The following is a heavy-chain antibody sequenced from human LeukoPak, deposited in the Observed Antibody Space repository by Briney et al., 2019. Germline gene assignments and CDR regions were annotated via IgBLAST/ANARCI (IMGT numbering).Heavy chain of an antibody. CDR1: GFNFSIYA. Sequence: PGGSLRLSCAASGFNFSIYAMSWVRQAPGRGLQWVSGISASGATTYYADSLKGRFTISRDNSKKTLYLQMNSLRAEDTARYYCAKDENRGGATPLDYWGQGTLVTVSS. V-gene: IGHV3-23*01. J-gene: IGHJ4*02. D-gene: IGHD1-26*01. CDR2: ISASGATT. CDR3: AKDENRGGATPLDY.